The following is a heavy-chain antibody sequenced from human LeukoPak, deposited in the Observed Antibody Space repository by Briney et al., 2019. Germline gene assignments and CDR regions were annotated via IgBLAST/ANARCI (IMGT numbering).Heavy chain of an antibody. CDR2: IYTSGST. CDR3: ASTKLGYSSGWH. D-gene: IGHD6-19*01. CDR1: GGSISSGSYY. V-gene: IGHV4-61*02. Sequence: SSQTLSLTCTVSGGSISSGSYYWSWIRQPAGKGLEWIGRIYTSGSTNYNPSLKSRVTISVDTSKNQFSLKLSSVTASDTAIYYCASTKLGYSSGWHWGQGTLVTVSS. J-gene: IGHJ4*01.